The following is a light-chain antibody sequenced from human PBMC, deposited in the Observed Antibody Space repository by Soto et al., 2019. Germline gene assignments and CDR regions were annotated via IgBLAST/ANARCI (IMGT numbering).Light chain of an antibody. CDR3: SSYRSSSNVV. J-gene: IGLJ2*01. CDR2: EVT. V-gene: IGLV2-14*01. CDR1: SSDVGGYNY. Sequence: QSALTQPASVSGSPGQSITISCTGTSSDVGGYNYVSWYQQHPGKAPKLVIYEVTNRPSGISNRFSGSKSGNTASLTISGLQAEDEADYYCSSYRSSSNVVFGGGTKLTVL.